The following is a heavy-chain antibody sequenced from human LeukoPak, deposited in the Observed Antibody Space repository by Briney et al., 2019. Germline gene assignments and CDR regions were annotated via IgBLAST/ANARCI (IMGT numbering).Heavy chain of an antibody. CDR1: GFNFNNNW. CDR3: AKYLSRAFDC. V-gene: IGHV3-7*01. Sequence: GGSLRLSCVASGFNFNNNWMAWVRQAPGKGPELVAHINHDGRHTGYVDSVKGRFTISRDNPKSSLYLQLNSLRAEDTAMYYCAKYLSRAFDCWGQGSTITVSS. J-gene: IGHJ4*02. CDR2: INHDGRHT. D-gene: IGHD2/OR15-2a*01.